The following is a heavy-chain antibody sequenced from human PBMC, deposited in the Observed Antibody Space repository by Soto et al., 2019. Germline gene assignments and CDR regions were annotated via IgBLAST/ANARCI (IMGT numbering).Heavy chain of an antibody. J-gene: IGHJ6*02. CDR1: GFTFSSYS. D-gene: IGHD2-2*01. Sequence: EVQLVESGGGLVKPGGSLRLSCAASGFTFSSYSMNWVRQAPGKGLEWVSSISSSSSYIYYADSVKGRFTISRDNAKNSLYLQMNSLRAEDTAVYYCARDLYQLLREGYGMDVWGQGTTVTVSS. CDR2: ISSSSSYI. V-gene: IGHV3-21*01. CDR3: ARDLYQLLREGYGMDV.